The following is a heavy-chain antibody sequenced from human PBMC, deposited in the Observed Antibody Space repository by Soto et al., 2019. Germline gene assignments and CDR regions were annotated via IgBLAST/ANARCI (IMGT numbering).Heavy chain of an antibody. CDR2: IYHSGST. D-gene: IGHD3-10*01. CDR3: ARDRRRSNSGIDP. V-gene: IGHV4-4*02. Sequence: SETLSLTCAVSGDSLSSSTWWSWVRQPPGKGLQWIGDIYHSGSTNYNPSLRSRVTIAVQKSKNQFSLKLTSVTAADTAIYYCARDRRRSNSGIDPWGQGTLVTVSS. J-gene: IGHJ5*02. CDR1: GDSLSSSTW.